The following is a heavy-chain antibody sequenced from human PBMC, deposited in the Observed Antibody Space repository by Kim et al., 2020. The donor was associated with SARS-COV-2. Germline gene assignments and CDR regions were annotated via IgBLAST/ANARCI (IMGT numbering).Heavy chain of an antibody. CDR3: IGTGCLSFDY. Sequence: GGSLRLSCAASGFTFRGSGIHWVRQASGKGLEWIARIRSKANAYATAYSASRKVRFTVSSDDSKDTAHLQMNSLKTEDTAVYYCIGTGCLSFDYWGQGT. D-gene: IGHD7-27*01. V-gene: IGHV3-73*01. J-gene: IGHJ4*02. CDR1: GFTFRGSG. CDR2: IRSKANAYAT.